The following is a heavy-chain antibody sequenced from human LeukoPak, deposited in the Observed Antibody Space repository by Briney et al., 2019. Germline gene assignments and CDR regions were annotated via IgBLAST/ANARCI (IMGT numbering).Heavy chain of an antibody. CDR2: ISTGSSPI. D-gene: IGHD3-10*01. CDR1: GFTFGTYA. CDR3: ARGLFWFGELSYSMDV. J-gene: IGHJ6*02. Sequence: GGSLRLSCAASGFTFGTYAMNWVRHSPGKGLELVSYISTGSSPIYYADSVKGRFTISRDNAKNSLYLQMHSLRAEDTAIYYCARGLFWFGELSYSMDVWGQGTTVTVSS. V-gene: IGHV3-48*01.